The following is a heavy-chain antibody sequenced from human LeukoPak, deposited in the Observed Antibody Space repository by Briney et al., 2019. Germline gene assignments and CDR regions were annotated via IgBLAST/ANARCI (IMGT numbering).Heavy chain of an antibody. CDR2: INLNSGGT. CDR1: GYTFTGYY. J-gene: IGHJ5*02. D-gene: IGHD2-2*01. Sequence: GASVKVSSKASGYTFTGYYMHWVRQAPGQGLEWMGWINLNSGGTNYAQKFQGRVTMTRDTSISTAYMELSRLRSDDTAVYYCARGRYCSSTSCSANNWFDPWGQGTLVTVSS. CDR3: ARGRYCSSTSCSANNWFDP. V-gene: IGHV1-2*02.